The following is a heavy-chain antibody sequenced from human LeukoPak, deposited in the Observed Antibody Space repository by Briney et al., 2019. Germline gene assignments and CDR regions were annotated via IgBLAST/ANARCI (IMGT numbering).Heavy chain of an antibody. Sequence: SETLSLTCAVYGGSFSGYYWSWIRQPPGKGLEWIGEINHSGSTNYNPSLKSRVTTSVDTSKNQFSLKLSSVTAADTAVYYCARGFTAYFDYWGQGTLVTVSS. V-gene: IGHV4-34*01. CDR2: INHSGST. CDR1: GGSFSGYY. D-gene: IGHD3-16*01. CDR3: ARGFTAYFDY. J-gene: IGHJ4*02.